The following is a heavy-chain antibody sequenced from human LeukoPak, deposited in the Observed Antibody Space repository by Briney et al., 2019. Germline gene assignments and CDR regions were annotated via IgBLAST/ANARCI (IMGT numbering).Heavy chain of an antibody. CDR1: GFTFSRYW. D-gene: IGHD3-22*01. V-gene: IGHV3-7*01. CDR2: IRQDGSEK. Sequence: GGSLRLSCTASGFTFSRYWMSWVRQAPGKGLEWVANIRQDGSEKYYVDSVKGRFTISRDNAKNSLYLQMNSLRAGDTAVYYCARGGWLPDYWGQGTLVTVSS. CDR3: ARGGWLPDY. J-gene: IGHJ4*02.